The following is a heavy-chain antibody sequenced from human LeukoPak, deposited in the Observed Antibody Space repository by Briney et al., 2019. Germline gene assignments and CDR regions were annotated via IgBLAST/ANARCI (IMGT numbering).Heavy chain of an antibody. J-gene: IGHJ4*02. CDR2: INQSGST. D-gene: IGHD6-19*01. Sequence: SETLSLTCGVYGGSFSGYYWSWIRQPPGRGLEWIGEINQSGSTNYNPSLKSRVTISVDTSRNQFSLKLSSVTAADTGVYYCATKYSVAVAANPPYFDYWGQGTLVTVSS. V-gene: IGHV4-34*01. CDR3: ATKYSVAVAANPPYFDY. CDR1: GGSFSGYY.